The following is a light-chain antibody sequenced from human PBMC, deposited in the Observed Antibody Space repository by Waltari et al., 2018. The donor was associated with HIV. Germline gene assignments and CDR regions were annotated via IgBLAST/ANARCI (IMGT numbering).Light chain of an antibody. Sequence: SYVLTQPPSVSVAPGQTARITCGGDNIGTKSVHWYQQNPGQAPVLVVYDDRDRPSGIPGRFSGSNSVNTATLTVSRVEVGDEADYYCQVWDGSSDHWVFGGGTKLTVL. J-gene: IGLJ3*02. V-gene: IGLV3-21*02. CDR3: QVWDGSSDHWV. CDR1: NIGTKS. CDR2: DDR.